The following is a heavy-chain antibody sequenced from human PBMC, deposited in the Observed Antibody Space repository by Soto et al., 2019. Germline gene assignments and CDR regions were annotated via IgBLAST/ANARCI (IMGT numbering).Heavy chain of an antibody. CDR2: VTGRSSST. D-gene: IGHD2-2*01. CDR3: TKHLPSKKNQRRWADAFHI. Sequence: EVRLLESGGGLVQPGGSLRLSCVTSGFTLSNYAMSWVRQAPGKGLEWVSVVTGRSSSTYYADSVEGRFIISRDNSRNTLFLQMNSLGAEDTAVYYCTKHLPSKKNQRRWADAFHIWGQGTILTVSS. J-gene: IGHJ3*02. V-gene: IGHV3-23*01. CDR1: GFTLSNYA.